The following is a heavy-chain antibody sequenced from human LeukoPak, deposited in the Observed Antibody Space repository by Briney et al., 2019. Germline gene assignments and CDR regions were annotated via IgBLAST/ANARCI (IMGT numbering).Heavy chain of an antibody. CDR2: ISGSGGST. Sequence: GGSLMLSCAASGFPFSSYAMSWVRQAPGKGLEWVSAISGSGGSTYYADSVKGRFTVSRDNSKNTLYLQMNSLRAEDTAVYYCAKEPVGSVVPAAIFGSWFDPWGQGTLVTVSS. V-gene: IGHV3-23*01. CDR1: GFPFSSYA. J-gene: IGHJ5*02. D-gene: IGHD2-2*02. CDR3: AKEPVGSVVPAAIFGSWFDP.